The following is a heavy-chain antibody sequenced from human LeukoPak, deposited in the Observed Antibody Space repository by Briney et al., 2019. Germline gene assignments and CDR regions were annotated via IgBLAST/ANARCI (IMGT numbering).Heavy chain of an antibody. V-gene: IGHV3-48*03. J-gene: IGHJ3*02. CDR1: GSTFSTFI. CDR3: ARDLVSGAYTFDI. Sequence: GGSLRLSCAASGSTFSTFITYDFNWVRQAPGKGLAWVSYMSSSGATIYYADSVKGRFTVSRDNAKNSLYLQMNSLRAEDTAIYYCARDLVSGAYTFDIWGQGTMVTVSS. CDR2: MSSSGATI. D-gene: IGHD3-16*01.